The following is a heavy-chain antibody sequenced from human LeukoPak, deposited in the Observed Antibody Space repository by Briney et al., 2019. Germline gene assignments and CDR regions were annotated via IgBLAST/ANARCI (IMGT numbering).Heavy chain of an antibody. CDR1: GGTFSSYA. D-gene: IGHD3-3*01. V-gene: IGHV1-69*05. J-gene: IGHJ3*02. Sequence: ASVKVSCKASGGTFSSYAISWVRQAPGQGLEWMGGIIPIFGTANYAQKFQGRVTITTDESTSTAYMELSSLRSEDTAVYFCARHGGITIFGEAQPGGAFDIWGQGTMVIVSS. CDR3: ARHGGITIFGEAQPGGAFDI. CDR2: IIPIFGTA.